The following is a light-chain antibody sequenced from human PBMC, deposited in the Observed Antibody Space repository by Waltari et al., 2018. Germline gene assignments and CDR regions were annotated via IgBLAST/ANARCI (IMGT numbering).Light chain of an antibody. CDR1: QSVTSNC. CDR3: QQCGSSPWT. V-gene: IGKV3-20*01. Sequence: EIVLTQSPGTVSLSPGDRATLSCSASQSVTSNCLAWYQKKPGQPPRLLIYGASSRATGIPDRFGGSGSGTDFTLTISRLEPEDFAVYYCQQCGSSPWTFGQGTKVEMK. J-gene: IGKJ1*01. CDR2: GAS.